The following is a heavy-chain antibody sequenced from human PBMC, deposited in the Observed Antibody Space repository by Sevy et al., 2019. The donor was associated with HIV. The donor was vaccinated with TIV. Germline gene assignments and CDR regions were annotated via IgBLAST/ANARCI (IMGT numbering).Heavy chain of an antibody. J-gene: IGHJ3*02. D-gene: IGHD3-16*01. CDR2: IKQDGSEK. CDR3: ARFAGTYDAFDI. Sequence: GGSLRLSCAASGFTFSSFWMTWVRQAPGKGLEWVANIKQDGSEKYYVDSVKGRFTISRDNAKNSLYLQMNSLRAEDTAVYYCARFAGTYDAFDIWGQGTMVTVSS. V-gene: IGHV3-7*01. CDR1: GFTFSSFW.